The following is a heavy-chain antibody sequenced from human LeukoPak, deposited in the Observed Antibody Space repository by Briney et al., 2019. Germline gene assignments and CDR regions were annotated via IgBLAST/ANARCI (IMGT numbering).Heavy chain of an antibody. CDR2: ISAYNGNT. D-gene: IGHD3-22*01. CDR1: GYTFTSYG. Sequence: ASVQVSCRASGYTFTSYGISWVRQAPGQGLEWMGWISAYNGNTNYAQKLQGRVTMTTDTSTSTAYMELRSLRSDDTAVYYRARGNTYYYDSSGYYRYYYYDMDVWGQGTTVTVSS. V-gene: IGHV1-18*01. CDR3: ARGNTYYYDSSGYYRYYYYDMDV. J-gene: IGHJ6*02.